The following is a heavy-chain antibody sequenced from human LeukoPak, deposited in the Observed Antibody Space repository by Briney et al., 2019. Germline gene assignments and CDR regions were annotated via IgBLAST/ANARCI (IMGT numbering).Heavy chain of an antibody. CDR2: IYTSGST. CDR1: GGSISSGSYY. CDR3: ARHGRSSYYSHFDY. D-gene: IGHD2-15*01. J-gene: IGHJ4*02. Sequence: SSETLSLTCTVSGGSISSGSYYWSWIRQPAGKGLEWIGRIYTSGSTNYNPSLKSRVTISVDTSKNQFSLKLSSVTAADTAVYYCARHGRSSYYSHFDYWGQGTLVTVSS. V-gene: IGHV4-61*02.